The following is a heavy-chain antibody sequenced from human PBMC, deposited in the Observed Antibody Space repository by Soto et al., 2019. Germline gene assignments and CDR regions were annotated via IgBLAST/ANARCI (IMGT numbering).Heavy chain of an antibody. Sequence: GGSLRLSCAASGFTFSGNTMYWVRQAPGKGLEWVALIAPDASQIYYADSVKDRFTISRDNSKNTLYLQMNSLRAEDTSLYLCATDIHATWLLNSWGQGTLVTVSS. D-gene: IGHD2-2*02. CDR1: GFTFSGNT. J-gene: IGHJ4*02. CDR2: IAPDASQI. CDR3: ATDIHATWLLNS. V-gene: IGHV3-30-3*01.